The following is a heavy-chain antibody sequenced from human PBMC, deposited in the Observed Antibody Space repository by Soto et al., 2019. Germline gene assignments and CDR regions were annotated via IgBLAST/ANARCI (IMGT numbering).Heavy chain of an antibody. CDR2: IYYSGST. CDR3: AVADQTADY. D-gene: IGHD2-2*01. CDR1: GGSISSYY. J-gene: IGHJ4*02. Sequence: QVQLQESGPGLVKPSETLSLTCTVSGGSISSYYWSWIRQPPGKGLEWIGYIYYSGSTNYNPSLKRRVPVSVDAAKYQFSLTLSSVTAADTAVYSCAVADQTADYWGQGTLVTVSS. V-gene: IGHV4-59*01.